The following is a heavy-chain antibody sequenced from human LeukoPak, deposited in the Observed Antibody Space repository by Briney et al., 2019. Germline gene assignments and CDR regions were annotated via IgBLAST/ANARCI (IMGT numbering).Heavy chain of an antibody. V-gene: IGHV4-34*01. CDR3: ARGVSVVPAAIPDYYYYYYMDV. Sequence: SGTLSLTCAVYGGSFSGYYWSWIRQPPGKALEWIGEINHSGSTNYNPSLKSRVTISVDTSKNQFSLKLSSVTAADTAVYYCARGVSVVPAAIPDYYYYYYMDVWGQGTTVTVSS. CDR2: INHSGST. D-gene: IGHD2-2*02. CDR1: GGSFSGYY. J-gene: IGHJ6*03.